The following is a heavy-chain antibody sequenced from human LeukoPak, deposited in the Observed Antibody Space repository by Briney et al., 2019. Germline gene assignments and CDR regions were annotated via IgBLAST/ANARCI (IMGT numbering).Heavy chain of an antibody. D-gene: IGHD3-9*01. V-gene: IGHV4-4*07. J-gene: IGHJ6*02. Sequence: PSETLSLTCTVSGGSISSYYWSWIRQPAGKGLEWTGRIYTSGSTNYNPSLKSRVTMSVDTSKNQFSLKLSSVTAADTAVCYCARDLHILTGYYRGGYYYYGMDVWGQGTTVTVSS. CDR1: GGSISSYY. CDR3: ARDLHILTGYYRGGYYYYGMDV. CDR2: IYTSGST.